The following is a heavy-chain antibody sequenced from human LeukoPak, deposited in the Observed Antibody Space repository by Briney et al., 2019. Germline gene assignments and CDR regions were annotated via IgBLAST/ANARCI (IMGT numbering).Heavy chain of an antibody. CDR1: GGSFSGYY. D-gene: IGHD2-2*01. Sequence: SETLSLTCAVYGGSFSGYYWSWIRQPPGKGLEWIGEINHSGSTNYNPSLKSRVTISVDTSKNQFSLKLSSVTAADTAVYYCARGQQRHKNWFDPWGQGTLVTVSS. J-gene: IGHJ5*02. CDR3: ARGQQRHKNWFDP. CDR2: INHSGST. V-gene: IGHV4-34*01.